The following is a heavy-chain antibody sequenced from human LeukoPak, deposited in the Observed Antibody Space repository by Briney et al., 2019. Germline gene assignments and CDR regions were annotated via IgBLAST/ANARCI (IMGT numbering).Heavy chain of an antibody. CDR3: AKDPSSIFDWFAFDY. J-gene: IGHJ4*02. CDR1: GFTFSSYS. V-gene: IGHV3-21*04. D-gene: IGHD3-9*01. Sequence: PGGSLRLSCAASGFTFSSYSMNWVRQAPGKGLEWVSSISSSSSYIYYADSVKGRFTISRDNAKNSLYLQMNSLRAEDTAVYYCAKDPSSIFDWFAFDYWGQGTLVTVSS. CDR2: ISSSSSYI.